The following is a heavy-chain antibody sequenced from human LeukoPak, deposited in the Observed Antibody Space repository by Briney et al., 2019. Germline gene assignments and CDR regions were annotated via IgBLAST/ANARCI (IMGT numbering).Heavy chain of an antibody. CDR2: VSGSGYNI. D-gene: IGHD4-11*01. CDR1: GFTFSDYY. J-gene: IGHJ6*03. Sequence: GGSLRLSCAASGFTFSDYYMSWIRQAPGKRLQWVSYVSGSGYNIYYADSVKGRFTFSWDNAKNSLYLQMNSLRAEDTAVYYCARAPVTDSDYFYYYMDVWGKGTTVTVSS. V-gene: IGHV3-11*01. CDR3: ARAPVTDSDYFYYYMDV.